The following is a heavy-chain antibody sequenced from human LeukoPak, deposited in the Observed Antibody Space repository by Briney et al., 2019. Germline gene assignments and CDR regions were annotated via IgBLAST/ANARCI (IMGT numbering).Heavy chain of an antibody. CDR1: GASMSSYY. V-gene: IGHV4-59*08. J-gene: IGHJ4*02. CDR3: ARHGGYYYDSSGYYYFDY. Sequence: SETLSLTCTVSGASMSSYYWSWIRQPPGKGLEWIGYIYYSGSTNYNPSLKSRVTISVDTSKNQFSLKLSSVTAADTAVYYCARHGGYYYDSSGYYYFDYWGQGTLVTVSS. D-gene: IGHD3-22*01. CDR2: IYYSGST.